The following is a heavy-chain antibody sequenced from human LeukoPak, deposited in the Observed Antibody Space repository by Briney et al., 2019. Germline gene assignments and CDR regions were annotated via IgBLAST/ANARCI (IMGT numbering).Heavy chain of an antibody. CDR2: ISNDGSNK. Sequence: GGSLRLSCTASGFTFGDHAVSWVRQAPGKGLEWVALISNDGSNKYYEDSVKGRFTISRDNSKNTLYLQMNSLRAEDTAVYYCAKDYAVGADHPDAFDIWGQGTMVTVSS. D-gene: IGHD1-26*01. CDR1: GFTFGDHA. V-gene: IGHV3-30*04. J-gene: IGHJ3*02. CDR3: AKDYAVGADHPDAFDI.